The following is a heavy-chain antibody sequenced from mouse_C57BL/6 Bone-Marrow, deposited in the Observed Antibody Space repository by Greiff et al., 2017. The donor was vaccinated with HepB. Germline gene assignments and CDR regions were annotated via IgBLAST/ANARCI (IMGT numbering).Heavy chain of an antibody. D-gene: IGHD2-1*01. CDR2: ISSGGDYI. CDR3: TRDSPLGNYRNFDV. J-gene: IGHJ1*03. CDR1: GFTFSSYA. V-gene: IGHV5-9-1*02. Sequence: EVHLVESGEGLVKPGGSLKLSCAASGFTFSSYAMSWVRQTPEKRLEWVAYISSGGDYIYYADTVKGRFTISRDNARNTLYLQMSSLKSEDTAMYYCTRDSPLGNYRNFDVWGKGTTVTVSS.